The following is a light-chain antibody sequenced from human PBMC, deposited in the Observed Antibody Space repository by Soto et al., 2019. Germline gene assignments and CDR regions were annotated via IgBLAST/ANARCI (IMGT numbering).Light chain of an antibody. Sequence: DIQMTQSPSSLSASVGDRVTITCQASQDISNYLNWYQQKPGKAPKLLIYDASNVETGVPSRFSGSGSGTDFTFNISSLQAEDIATYYCQQYDKLPRGCPVGPGTKVDIK. CDR3: QQYDKLPRGCP. V-gene: IGKV1-33*01. CDR2: DAS. CDR1: QDISNY. J-gene: IGKJ3*01.